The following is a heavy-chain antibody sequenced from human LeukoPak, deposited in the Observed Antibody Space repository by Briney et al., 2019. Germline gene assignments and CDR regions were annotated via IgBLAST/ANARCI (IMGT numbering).Heavy chain of an antibody. CDR2: IYTSGRT. Sequence: SQTLSLTCTVSGGSISSGSYYWSWIRQPAGKGLEWIGRIYTSGRTNYNPSLKSRVTISVDTSKNQFSLKLSSVTAADTAVYYCARDSPAAPYYFDYWGQGTLVTVSS. V-gene: IGHV4-61*02. CDR3: ARDSPAAPYYFDY. J-gene: IGHJ4*02. D-gene: IGHD6-13*01. CDR1: GGSISSGSYY.